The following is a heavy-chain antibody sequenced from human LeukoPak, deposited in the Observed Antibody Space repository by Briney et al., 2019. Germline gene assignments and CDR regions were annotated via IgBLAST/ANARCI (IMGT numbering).Heavy chain of an antibody. CDR2: ISYVGSNK. Sequence: GRSLRLSRAASGFTFSSYAIHWVRPAPGQGLGWDAVISYVGSNKYYADSVKGRFTISRDNSKNTLYLQINSLRAEDTAVYYCASDSSGRFEANYWGQGTLVTDSS. J-gene: IGHJ4*02. D-gene: IGHD6-19*01. CDR3: ASDSSGRFEANY. CDR1: GFTFSSYA. V-gene: IGHV3-30*04.